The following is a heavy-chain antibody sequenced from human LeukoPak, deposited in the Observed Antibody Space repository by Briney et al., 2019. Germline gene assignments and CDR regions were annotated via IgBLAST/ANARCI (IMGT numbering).Heavy chain of an antibody. J-gene: IGHJ4*02. CDR1: GYTFTSYD. D-gene: IGHD6-13*01. V-gene: IGHV1-8*01. CDR2: MNPNSGNT. Sequence: GASVKVSCKASGYTFTSYDINWVRQATGQGLEWMGWMNPNSGNTGYAQKFQGRVTMTRNTSISTAYMELSSLRSEDTAVYYCARRGPFRSWMSWRRPYYFDYWGQGTLVTVSS. CDR3: ARRGPFRSWMSWRRPYYFDY.